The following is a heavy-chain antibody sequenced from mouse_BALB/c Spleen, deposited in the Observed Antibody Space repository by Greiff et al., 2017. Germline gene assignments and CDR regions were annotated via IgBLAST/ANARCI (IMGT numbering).Heavy chain of an antibody. J-gene: IGHJ3*01. D-gene: IGHD3-1*01. Sequence: EVKLVESGGDLVKPGGSLKLSCAASGFTFSSYGMSWVRQTPDKRLEWVATISSGGSYTYYPDSVKGRFTISRDNAKNTLYLQMSSLKSEDTAMYYCARQKGYRFAYWGQGTLVTVSA. CDR1: GFTFSSYG. CDR2: ISSGGSYT. V-gene: IGHV5-6*01. CDR3: ARQKGYRFAY.